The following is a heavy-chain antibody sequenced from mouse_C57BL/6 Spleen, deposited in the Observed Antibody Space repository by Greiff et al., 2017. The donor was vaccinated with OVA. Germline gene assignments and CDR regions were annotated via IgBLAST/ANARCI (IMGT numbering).Heavy chain of an antibody. V-gene: IGHV2-2*01. CDR3: SRFYDYDEGCDY. J-gene: IGHJ2*01. CDR2: IWSGGST. D-gene: IGHD2-4*01. CDR1: GFSLTSYG. Sequence: QVQLQQSGPGLVQPSQSLSITCTVSGFSLTSYGVHWVRQSPGKGLEWLGVIWSGGSTDYNAAFISRLSISKDNSKSQVFFKMNSLQADDTAIYYCSRFYDYDEGCDYWGQGTTLTVSS.